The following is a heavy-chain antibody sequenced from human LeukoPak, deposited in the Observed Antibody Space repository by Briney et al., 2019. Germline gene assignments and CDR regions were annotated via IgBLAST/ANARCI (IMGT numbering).Heavy chain of an antibody. V-gene: IGHV3-30-3*02. D-gene: IGHD2-21*01. J-gene: IGHJ3*02. CDR3: AKHLGGGDDPFDI. CDR2: ISYDGSNK. Sequence: GGSLRLSCAASGFTFSSYAMHWVRQAPGKGLEWVAVISYDGSNKYYADSVKGRFTISRDNSKNTLYLQMNSLRAEDTAGFYCAKHLGGGDDPFDIWGQGTMVTVSS. CDR1: GFTFSSYA.